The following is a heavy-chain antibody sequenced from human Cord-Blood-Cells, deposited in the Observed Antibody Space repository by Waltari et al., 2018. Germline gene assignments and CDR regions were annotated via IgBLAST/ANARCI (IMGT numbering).Heavy chain of an antibody. CDR1: VLTSRSHA. V-gene: IGHV3-23*01. Sequence: EVQLLESGGGLVQDGGSLRLSSVASVLTSRSHAMSCVRQAPGKGLKCVSAISGSGGSTYYADSVKGRFTISRDNSKNTLYLQMNSLRAEDTAVYYCAKDHEVRWGNFDLWGRGTLVTVSS. CDR2: ISGSGGST. J-gene: IGHJ2*01. CDR3: AKDHEVRWGNFDL. D-gene: IGHD7-27*01.